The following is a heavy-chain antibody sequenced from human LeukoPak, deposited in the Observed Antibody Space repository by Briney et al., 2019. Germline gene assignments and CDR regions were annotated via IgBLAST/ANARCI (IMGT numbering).Heavy chain of an antibody. CDR1: GGSISSYY. V-gene: IGHV4-59*01. CDR2: IYYSGST. J-gene: IGHJ2*01. CDR3: ARGRLGYSSSWSQPPYWYFDL. Sequence: SETLSLTCTVSGGSISSYYWSWIRQPPGKGLERIGYIYYSGSTNYSPSLKSRVTISVDTSKNQFSLKLSSVTAADTAVYYCARGRLGYSSSWSQPPYWYFDLWGRGTLVTVSS. D-gene: IGHD6-13*01.